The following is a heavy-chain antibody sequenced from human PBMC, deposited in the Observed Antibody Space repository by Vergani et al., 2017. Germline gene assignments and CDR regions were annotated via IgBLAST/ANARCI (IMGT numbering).Heavy chain of an antibody. D-gene: IGHD3-9*01. V-gene: IGHV4-30-2*01. Sequence: QLQLQESGSGLVKPSQTLSLTCAVSGRSISSGGYSWSWIRQPPGKGLEWIGYIYHSGSTYYNPSLKSRVTISVDRSKNQFSLKLSSVTAADTAVYYCARAVLRYFDWPAPYYMDVWSKGTTVTVSS. CDR2: IYHSGST. CDR3: ARAVLRYFDWPAPYYMDV. CDR1: GRSISSGGYS. J-gene: IGHJ6*03.